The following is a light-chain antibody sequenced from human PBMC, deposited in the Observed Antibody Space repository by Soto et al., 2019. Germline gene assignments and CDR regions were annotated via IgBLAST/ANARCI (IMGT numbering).Light chain of an antibody. CDR3: CSYAVSGYV. CDR2: EGS. Sequence: QSALTQPASVSGSPGQSITISCIGTTSNVGSYNLVSWYQQHPGKAPELMIYEGSKRPSGVSTRFSGSKSGNTASLTISGLQAEDEADYYCCSYAVSGYVFGTGTKLTVL. J-gene: IGLJ1*01. V-gene: IGLV2-23*01. CDR1: TSNVGSYNL.